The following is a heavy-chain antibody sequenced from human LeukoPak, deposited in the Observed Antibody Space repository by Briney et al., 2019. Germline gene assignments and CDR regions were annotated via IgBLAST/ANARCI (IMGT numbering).Heavy chain of an antibody. J-gene: IGHJ4*02. V-gene: IGHV6-1*01. Sequence: SQTLSLTCAISGDSVSRNTAGWNWIRQSPSRGLEWLGRTYYRSKWYSDFAPSVRNRITINPDTSKNQFSLQLNSVTAADTAVYYCARHRRIAAAGIRGYDYWGQGTLVTVSS. CDR3: ARHRRIAAAGIRGYDY. D-gene: IGHD6-13*01. CDR2: TYYRSKWYS. CDR1: GDSVSRNTAG.